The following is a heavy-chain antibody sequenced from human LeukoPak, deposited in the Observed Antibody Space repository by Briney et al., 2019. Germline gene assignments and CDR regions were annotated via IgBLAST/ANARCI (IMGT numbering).Heavy chain of an antibody. J-gene: IGHJ6*03. Sequence: GGSLRLPSAASGFTFSSYEMNWVRQAPGKGLEWGSYISITGSTIYYADSVKGRFTISRDNAKTSLYLQMNSLRAEDTAVYYCARDKWELLRSYYYYYMDVWGKGTTVTISS. CDR3: ARDKWELLRSYYYYYMDV. V-gene: IGHV3-48*03. CDR2: ISITGSTI. CDR1: GFTFSSYE. D-gene: IGHD1-26*01.